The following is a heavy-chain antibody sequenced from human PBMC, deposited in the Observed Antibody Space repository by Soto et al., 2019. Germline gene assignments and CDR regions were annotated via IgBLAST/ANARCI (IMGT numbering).Heavy chain of an antibody. Sequence: QVQLQESGPGLVKPSETLSLTCTVSGGSISSYYWSWIRQPPGKGLEWIGYIYYSGSTNYNPSLKSRVTISVDSSKNQFSLKLSSVTAADTAVYYCAREESSGHPHYYGMDVWGQGTTVTVSS. CDR3: AREESSGHPHYYGMDV. J-gene: IGHJ6*02. V-gene: IGHV4-59*01. CDR1: GGSISSYY. CDR2: IYYSGST. D-gene: IGHD6-19*01.